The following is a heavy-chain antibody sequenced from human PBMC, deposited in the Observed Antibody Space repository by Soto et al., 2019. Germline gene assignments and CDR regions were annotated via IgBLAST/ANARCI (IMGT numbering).Heavy chain of an antibody. CDR3: AKDLKVSGSHYGTLNYYYGMDV. D-gene: IGHD3-10*01. V-gene: IGHV3-30*18. Sequence: QVQLVESGGGVVQPGGTLRLSCAVSGFTFSSYGMQWVRQAPGKGLEWVAVIAYDGSLKYYVDSVKGRFTISRDNSKNTLYLQINSLRAEDTAVYYCAKDLKVSGSHYGTLNYYYGMDVWGQETTVSVSS. CDR1: GFTFSSYG. J-gene: IGHJ6*02. CDR2: IAYDGSLK.